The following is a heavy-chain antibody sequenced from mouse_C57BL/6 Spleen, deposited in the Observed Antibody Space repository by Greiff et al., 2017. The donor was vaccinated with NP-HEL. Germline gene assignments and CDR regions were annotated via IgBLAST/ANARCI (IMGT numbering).Heavy chain of an antibody. D-gene: IGHD2-4*01. CDR2: IYPRSGNT. V-gene: IGHV1-81*01. Sequence: VQLQQSGAELARPGASVKLSCKASGYTFTSYGISWVKQRTGQGLEWIGEIYPRSGNTYYNEKFKGKATLTADKSSSTAYMELRSLTSEDSAVYFCARRWITTDWYFDVWGTGTTVTVSS. J-gene: IGHJ1*03. CDR1: GYTFTSYG. CDR3: ARRWITTDWYFDV.